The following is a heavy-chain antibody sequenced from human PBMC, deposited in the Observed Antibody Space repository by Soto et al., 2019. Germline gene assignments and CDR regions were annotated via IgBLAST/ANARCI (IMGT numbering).Heavy chain of an antibody. V-gene: IGHV2-26*01. J-gene: IGHJ4*02. CDR2: IFSNDEK. CDR3: ARITTGDSSGYGRAGY. CDR1: VFSLSNGRMG. D-gene: IGHD3-22*01. Sequence: QVTLKESGPVLVRPTEPLTLTCTVSVFSLSNGRMGVTWIRQPPGKALEWLAYIFSNDEKSFSTSLRSRLTISKDTSKSQVVLTMTNMDPVDTATYYCARITTGDSSGYGRAGYWGQGTLVTVSS.